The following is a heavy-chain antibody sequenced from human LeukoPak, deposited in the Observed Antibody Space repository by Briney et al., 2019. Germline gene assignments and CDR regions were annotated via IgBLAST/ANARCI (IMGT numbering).Heavy chain of an antibody. J-gene: IGHJ6*03. CDR2: INHSGST. D-gene: IGHD6-6*01. CDR1: GGSFSGYY. CDR3: ARELATVGYYYYYYMDV. Sequence: SETLSLTCAVYGGSFSGYYWSWIRQPPGKGLEWIGEINHSGSTNYNPSHKSRVTISVDTSKNQFSLKLSSVTAADTAVYYCARELATVGYYYYYYMDVWGKGTTVTVSS. V-gene: IGHV4-34*01.